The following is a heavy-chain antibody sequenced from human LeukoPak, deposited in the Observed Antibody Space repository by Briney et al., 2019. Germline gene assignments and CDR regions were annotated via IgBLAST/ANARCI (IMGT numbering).Heavy chain of an antibody. Sequence: PGASLRLSCVASGFIFGNYAMSWVRQASGKGLEWVSAITGSGDSTFNADSVKGRFTISRDNSKNTLHLQMNNLRAEDTAIYYCAKSRIVVVTAIDYWGQGILVTVSS. CDR1: GFIFGNYA. CDR3: AKSRIVVVTAIDY. D-gene: IGHD2-21*02. V-gene: IGHV3-23*01. CDR2: ITGSGDST. J-gene: IGHJ4*02.